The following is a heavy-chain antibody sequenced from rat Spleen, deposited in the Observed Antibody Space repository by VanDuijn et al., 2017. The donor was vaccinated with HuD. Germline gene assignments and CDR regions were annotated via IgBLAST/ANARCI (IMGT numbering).Heavy chain of an antibody. V-gene: IGHV5-22*01. Sequence: EVQLVESGGGLVQPGRSLKLSCAASGFTFSNYGMAWVRQAPTKGLEWVASIGYEDSITYYGDSVKVRFTISRDNAKSTLYLQMNSLRSEDTATYYCARVGTRVSRFAYWGQGTLVTVSS. D-gene: IGHD1-4*01. CDR2: IGYEDSIT. J-gene: IGHJ3*01. CDR3: ARVGTRVSRFAY. CDR1: GFTFSNYG.